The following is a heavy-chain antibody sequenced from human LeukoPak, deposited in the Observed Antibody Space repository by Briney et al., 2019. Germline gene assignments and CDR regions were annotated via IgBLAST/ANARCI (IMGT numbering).Heavy chain of an antibody. J-gene: IGHJ4*02. Sequence: GESLKISCKCSGYSFTSYWICWGRHMPGKGLEWMGIIYPGDSDTRYSPSFQGQVTISADKSISTAYLQWNSLKASDTAMYYCARMWGSGWQDWGQGTLVTVSS. CDR2: IYPGDSDT. CDR1: GYSFTSYW. D-gene: IGHD6-19*01. CDR3: ARMWGSGWQD. V-gene: IGHV5-51*01.